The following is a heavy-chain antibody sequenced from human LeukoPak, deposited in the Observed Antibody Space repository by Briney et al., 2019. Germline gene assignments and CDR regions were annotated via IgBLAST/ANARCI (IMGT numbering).Heavy chain of an antibody. J-gene: IGHJ3*02. Sequence: PGGSLRLSCAASGFTFSSYAMSWVRQAPGKGLEWVSAISGSGGSTYYADSVKGRFTISRDNAKNSLYLQMNSLRAEDTAVYYCARATYYYDSSGYYLNDAFDIWGQGTMVTVSS. CDR2: ISGSGGST. D-gene: IGHD3-22*01. CDR3: ARATYYYDSSGYYLNDAFDI. CDR1: GFTFSSYA. V-gene: IGHV3-23*01.